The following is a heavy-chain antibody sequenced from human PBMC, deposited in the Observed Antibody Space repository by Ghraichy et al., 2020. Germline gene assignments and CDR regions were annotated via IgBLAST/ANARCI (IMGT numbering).Heavy chain of an antibody. CDR2: INHSGST. CDR1: GGSFSGYY. D-gene: IGHD3-3*01. J-gene: IGHJ6*02. V-gene: IGHV4-34*01. Sequence: TLSLTCAVYGGSFSGYYWSWIRQPPGKGLEWIGEINHSGSTNYNPSLKSRVTISVDTSKNQFSLKLSSVTAADTAVYYFARSTRYDFWSGSRYYYYGMDVWGQGTTVTVSS. CDR3: ARSTRYDFWSGSRYYYYGMDV.